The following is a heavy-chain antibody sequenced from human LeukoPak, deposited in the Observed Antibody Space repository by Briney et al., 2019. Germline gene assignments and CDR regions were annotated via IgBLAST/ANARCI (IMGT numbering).Heavy chain of an antibody. CDR3: AKRTSGSSWYSSDY. CDR2: MSGGGT. D-gene: IGHD6-13*01. Sequence: GGSLRLSCAASGFTFSNYVMSWVRQAPGKGLEWVSAMSGGGTYYADSVKGRFTISRDNSKNTLYLQMNSLRAEDTAVYYCAKRTSGSSWYSSDYWGQGTLVTVSS. J-gene: IGHJ4*02. CDR1: GFTFSNYV. V-gene: IGHV3-23*01.